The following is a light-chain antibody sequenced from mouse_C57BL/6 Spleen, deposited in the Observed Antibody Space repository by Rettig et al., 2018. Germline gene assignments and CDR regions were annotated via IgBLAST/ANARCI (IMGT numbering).Light chain of an antibody. V-gene: IGKV6-20*01. CDR1: ENVGTY. J-gene: IGKJ5*01. CDR2: GAS. CDR3: GQSYSYPLT. Sequence: PKSMSMSVGERVTLSCKARENVGTYVSWYQQKPEKSPKLLIYGASNRYTGVPDRFTGSGSATDFTLTISSVQAEDLADYHCGQSYSYPLTFGAGTKLELK.